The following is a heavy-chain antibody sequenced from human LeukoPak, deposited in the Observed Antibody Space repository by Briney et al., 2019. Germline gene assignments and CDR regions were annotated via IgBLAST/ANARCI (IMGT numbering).Heavy chain of an antibody. J-gene: IGHJ4*02. V-gene: IGHV4-59*01. CDR3: ARTANYGDYVWFYDY. CDR2: IYYSGST. CDR1: GGSISSYY. Sequence: SETLSLTCTVSGGSISSYYWSWIRQPPGKGLEWIGYIYYSGSTNYNPSLKSRVTISVDTSKNQFSLKLSSVTAADTAVYYCARTANYGDYVWFYDYWGQGTLVTVSS. D-gene: IGHD4-17*01.